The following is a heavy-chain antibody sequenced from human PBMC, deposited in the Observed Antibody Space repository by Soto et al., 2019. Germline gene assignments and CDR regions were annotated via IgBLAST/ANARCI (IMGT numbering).Heavy chain of an antibody. CDR3: AKDLGSGKPYYYYAMDV. Sequence: QGQLVESGGGVVQPGTSLRLSCEASGFNFSRYGMHWVRQAPGKGLEWVAVISYDGSNKYYAESVKGRFIISRDKSENTLYLQMNSLRAEDTAVYYCAKDLGSGKPYYYYAMDVWGQGTTVTVSS. CDR1: GFNFSRYG. D-gene: IGHD3-10*01. CDR2: ISYDGSNK. J-gene: IGHJ6*02. V-gene: IGHV3-30*18.